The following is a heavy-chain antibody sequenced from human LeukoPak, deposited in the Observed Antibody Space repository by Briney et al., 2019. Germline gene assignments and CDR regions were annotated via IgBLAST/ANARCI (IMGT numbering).Heavy chain of an antibody. CDR3: ARVAYLVGASPFEY. Sequence: ASVKVSCKASGYTFSGYYMHWVRQTPGQGLEWMGGINPNSGGTKYAQNFQGRVTMTRDTSTSTAYMELSSLRSDDTGVYYCARVAYLVGASPFEYWGQGTLVTVSS. CDR2: INPNSGGT. V-gene: IGHV1-2*02. D-gene: IGHD1-26*01. CDR1: GYTFSGYY. J-gene: IGHJ4*02.